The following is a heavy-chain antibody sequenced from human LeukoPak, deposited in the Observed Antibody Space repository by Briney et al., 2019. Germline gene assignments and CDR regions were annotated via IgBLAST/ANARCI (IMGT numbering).Heavy chain of an antibody. Sequence: SETLSLTCTVSGGSISSGGYYWSWIRQPPGKGLEWIGYIYYSGSTYYNPSLKSRVTISVDTSKNQFSLKLSSVTAADTAVYYCARFDYSDGLDYWGQGTLVTVSS. D-gene: IGHD2-21*01. CDR3: ARFDYSDGLDY. CDR1: GGSISSGGYY. V-gene: IGHV4-31*03. CDR2: IYYSGST. J-gene: IGHJ4*02.